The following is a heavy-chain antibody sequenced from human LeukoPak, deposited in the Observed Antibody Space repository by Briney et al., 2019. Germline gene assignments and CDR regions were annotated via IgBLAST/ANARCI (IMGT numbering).Heavy chain of an antibody. CDR1: GGSISNYY. D-gene: IGHD6-13*01. CDR2: IYTSGST. J-gene: IGHJ4*02. V-gene: IGHV4-4*07. Sequence: SETLSLTCTVSGGSISNYYWGWIRQPAGKGLEWLGRIYTSGSTNYIPSLKSRVTMSLDTAKNQFSLKLSSVTAADTAVYYCARAGANGIEAAGSLRYWGQGTLVTVSS. CDR3: ARAGANGIEAAGSLRY.